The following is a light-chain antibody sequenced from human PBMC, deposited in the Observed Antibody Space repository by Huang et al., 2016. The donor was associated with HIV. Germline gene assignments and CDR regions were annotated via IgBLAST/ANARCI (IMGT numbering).Light chain of an antibody. CDR2: TAS. CDR1: QSISSW. Sequence: DIQMTQSPSSVSASVGDRVTITCRASQSISSWLAWYQQKPEKAPNLLICTASSLPTRVPSRISGSGSETDFTLTITSLQPEDFATYYCRQANSFPLTFGRGTRLEIK. J-gene: IGKJ5*01. V-gene: IGKV1-12*01. CDR3: RQANSFPLT.